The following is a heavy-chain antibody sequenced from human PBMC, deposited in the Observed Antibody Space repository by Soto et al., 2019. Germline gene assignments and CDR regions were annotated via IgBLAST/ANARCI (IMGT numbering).Heavy chain of an antibody. D-gene: IGHD3-16*01. CDR2: ISYDGTNK. Sequence: QVQLVESGGGVVQPGRSLRLSCAASGFTFSNYGMHWVRQAPGNGLEWVALISYDGTNKYYADSVRGRFTISRDISKNTLFLQMNSRRTEGTAVYYCAKRSSPHTEYEVGADYWGQGTLVTVSS. CDR1: GFTFSNYG. V-gene: IGHV3-30*18. CDR3: AKRSSPHTEYEVGADY. J-gene: IGHJ4*02.